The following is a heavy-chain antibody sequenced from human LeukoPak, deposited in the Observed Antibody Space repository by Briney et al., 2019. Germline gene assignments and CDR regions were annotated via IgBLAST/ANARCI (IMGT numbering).Heavy chain of an antibody. CDR1: GYTFTSYG. Sequence: GASVKVSCKASGYTFTSYGISSVRQAPGQGLEWMGWISAYNGNTNYAQKLQGRVTMTTDTSTSTAYMELRSLRSDDTAVYYCARRGGVRSWYWFDPWGQGTLVTVSS. J-gene: IGHJ5*02. V-gene: IGHV1-18*01. CDR3: ARRGGVRSWYWFDP. D-gene: IGHD6-13*01. CDR2: ISAYNGNT.